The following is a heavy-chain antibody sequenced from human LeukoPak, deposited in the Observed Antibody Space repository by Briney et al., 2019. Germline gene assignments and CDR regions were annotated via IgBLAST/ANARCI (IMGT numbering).Heavy chain of an antibody. CDR1: GFTFSSYG. Sequence: GGSLRLSCAASGFTFSSYGMHWVRQAPGKGLEWVAVISYDGSNKYYADSVKGRFTISRDNSKNTLYLQMNSLRAEDTAVYYCARDLSYFSSSCAGYWGQGTQVTVSS. V-gene: IGHV3-30*03. CDR2: ISYDGSNK. CDR3: ARDLSYFSSSCAGY. J-gene: IGHJ4*02. D-gene: IGHD6-13*01.